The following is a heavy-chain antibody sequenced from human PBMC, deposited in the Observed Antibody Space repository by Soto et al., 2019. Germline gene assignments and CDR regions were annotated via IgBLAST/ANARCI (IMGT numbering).Heavy chain of an antibody. CDR1: GYSFTSYW. CDR2: IDPSDSYT. Sequence: GESLKISCKGSGYSFTSYWISWVRQMPGKGLEWMGRIDPSDSYTNYSPAFQGHVTISADKSISTAYLQWSSLKASDTAMYFCARRPILSIAAPGSDAIHIWGPAIMV. CDR3: ARRPILSIAAPGSDAIHI. V-gene: IGHV5-10-1*01. J-gene: IGHJ3*02. D-gene: IGHD6-13*01.